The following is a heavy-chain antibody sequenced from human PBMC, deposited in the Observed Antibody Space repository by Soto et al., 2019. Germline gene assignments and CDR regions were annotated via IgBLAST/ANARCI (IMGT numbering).Heavy chain of an antibody. J-gene: IGHJ4*02. CDR2: IYNGGGT. D-gene: IGHD5-12*01. Sequence: EVQLVETGGGWIQPGGSLRLSCAAYGFTVSGNYMSWVRQAPGKGLEWVSVIYNGGGTYYADSVKGRFTISRDNSKNTLYLQMNSLRAEDTAVYYCASTRGRSYDYWGQGTLVNVSA. V-gene: IGHV3-53*02. CDR3: ASTRGRSYDY. CDR1: GFTVSGNY.